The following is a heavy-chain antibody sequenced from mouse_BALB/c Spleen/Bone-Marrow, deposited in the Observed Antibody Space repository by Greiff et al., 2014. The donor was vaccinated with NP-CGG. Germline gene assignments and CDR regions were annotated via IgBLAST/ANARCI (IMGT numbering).Heavy chain of an antibody. J-gene: IGHJ3*01. CDR1: GFTFSSFG. CDR3: ARNYDFWFGY. Sequence: EVMLVESGGGLVQPGGSRKLSCAASGFTFSSFGMHWVRQAPEKGLEWVAYISSGSRTIYYADTVKGRFTISRDNPKNTLFLQMTSLRSEDTVMYYCARNYDFWFGYWGQGTLVTVSA. V-gene: IGHV5-17*02. D-gene: IGHD2-4*01. CDR2: ISSGSRTI.